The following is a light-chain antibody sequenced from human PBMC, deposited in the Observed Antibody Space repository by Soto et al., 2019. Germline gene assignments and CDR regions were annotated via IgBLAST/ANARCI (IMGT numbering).Light chain of an antibody. CDR3: QTWGTGIQV. CDR1: SGHNSYA. V-gene: IGLV4-69*01. J-gene: IGLJ2*01. Sequence: QPVLTQSPSASASLGASVKLTCTLSSGHNSYAIAWHQQQPEKGPRYLMKLNSDGSHSKGDGIPDRFSGSSSGAERYLTISSLQSEDEADYYCQTWGTGIQVFGGGTK. CDR2: LNSDGSH.